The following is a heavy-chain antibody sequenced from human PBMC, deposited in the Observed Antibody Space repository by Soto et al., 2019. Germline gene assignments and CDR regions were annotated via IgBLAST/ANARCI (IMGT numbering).Heavy chain of an antibody. D-gene: IGHD6-6*01. V-gene: IGHV3-11*06. CDR2: ISGSGSYT. CDR1: GFIFSDYY. J-gene: IGHJ4*02. Sequence: LRLSCAASGFIFSDYYMSWIRQAPGKGLEWVSYISGSGSYTNYADSVKGRFTISRDNAKNSLYLQIYSLRAEDTAVYYCAMAQITAQYYFDYWGQGALVTVSS. CDR3: AMAQITAQYYFDY.